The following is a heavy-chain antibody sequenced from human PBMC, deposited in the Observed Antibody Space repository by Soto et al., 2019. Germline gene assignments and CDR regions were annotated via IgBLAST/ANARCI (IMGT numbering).Heavy chain of an antibody. V-gene: IGHV1-3*01. D-gene: IGHD2-2*01. CDR2: INAGNGNT. CDR1: GYTFTSYA. Sequence: ASVKVSCKASGYTFTSYAMHWVRQAPGQRLEWMGWINAGNGNTKYSQKFQGRVTITRDTSASTAYMELSSLRSEDTAVYYCARALLVVVPAAMSGFYYFDYWGQGTLVTVSS. J-gene: IGHJ4*02. CDR3: ARALLVVVPAAMSGFYYFDY.